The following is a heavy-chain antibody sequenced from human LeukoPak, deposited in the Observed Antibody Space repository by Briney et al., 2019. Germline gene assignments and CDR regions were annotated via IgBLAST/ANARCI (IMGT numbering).Heavy chain of an antibody. Sequence: GGSLRLSCAASGFTFSSYWMSWVRRAPGKGLEWVANIKQDGSEKYYVDSVKGRFTISRDNAKNSLYLQMNSLRAEDTAVYYCAGDRYYDSLNFDYWGQGTLVTVSS. CDR3: AGDRYYDSLNFDY. CDR1: GFTFSSYW. CDR2: IKQDGSEK. J-gene: IGHJ4*02. V-gene: IGHV3-7*01. D-gene: IGHD3-22*01.